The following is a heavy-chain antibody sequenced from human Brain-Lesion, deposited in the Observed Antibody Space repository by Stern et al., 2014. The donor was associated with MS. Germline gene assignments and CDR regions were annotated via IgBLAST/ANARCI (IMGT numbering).Heavy chain of an antibody. CDR3: ARENGYYDSSTFPPHFDY. CDR2: TSFDGSKK. J-gene: IGHJ4*02. V-gene: IGHV3-30*01. CDR1: GLTLSGYA. D-gene: IGHD3-22*01. Sequence: QVQLGQSGGGVAQPGRSLRLACAPSGLTLSGYAMHWVRQAPGKGLEWVAGTSFDGSKKYYADSVKGRFTISRDKSNNTLYLQVNSLRAEDTAVYYCARENGYYDSSTFPPHFDYWGQGTLVTVSS.